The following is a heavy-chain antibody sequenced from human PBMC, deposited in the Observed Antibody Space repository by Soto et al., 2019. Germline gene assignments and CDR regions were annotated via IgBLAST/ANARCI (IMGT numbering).Heavy chain of an antibody. CDR2: IYYSGST. V-gene: IGHV4-39*01. J-gene: IGHJ5*01. CDR3: ARVSSLRITMVRGGTGRFDS. D-gene: IGHD3-10*01. CDR1: GGSISSSSYY. Sequence: QLQLQESGPGLVKPSETLSLTCTVSGGSISSSSYYWGWIRQPPGKGLEWIGSIYYSGSTYYNPSLKSRVTISVDTSKNQFSLKLSSVTAADTAVYYCARVSSLRITMVRGGTGRFDSWGQGTLVTVSS.